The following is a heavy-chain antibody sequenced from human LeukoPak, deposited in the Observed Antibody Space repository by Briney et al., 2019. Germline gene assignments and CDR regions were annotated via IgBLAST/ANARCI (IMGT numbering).Heavy chain of an antibody. J-gene: IGHJ4*02. CDR3: ARDQVITFGGVIRPFDY. Sequence: GGSLRLSCAASGFTVSSNYMSWVRQAPGKGLEWVSVIYSGGSTYYADSVKGRFTISRDNSKSTLYIQMNSLRAEDTAVYYCARDQVITFGGVIRPFDYWGQGTLVTVSS. CDR1: GFTVSSNY. V-gene: IGHV3-53*01. CDR2: IYSGGST. D-gene: IGHD3-16*02.